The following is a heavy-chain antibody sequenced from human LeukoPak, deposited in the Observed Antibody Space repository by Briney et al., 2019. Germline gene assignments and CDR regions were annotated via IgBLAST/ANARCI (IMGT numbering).Heavy chain of an antibody. CDR2: IYYSGST. CDR3: AREGDDYGDREYFQH. Sequence: SETLSLTCTVSGGSVSSGSYYWSWIRQPPGKGLEWIEYIYYSGSTNYNPSLKSRVTISVDTSKNQFSLKLSSVTAADTAVYYCAREGDDYGDREYFQHWGQGTLVTVSS. CDR1: GGSVSSGSYY. V-gene: IGHV4-61*01. J-gene: IGHJ1*01. D-gene: IGHD4-17*01.